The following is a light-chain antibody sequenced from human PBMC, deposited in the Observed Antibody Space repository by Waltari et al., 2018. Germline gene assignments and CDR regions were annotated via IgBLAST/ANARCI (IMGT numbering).Light chain of an antibody. CDR1: QSISNY. V-gene: IGKV1-39*01. CDR2: AAS. Sequence: DIQMTQSPSSLSASVGDRVTITCRTSQSISNYLNWYQQKPEKAPKLLIYAASSLQSGVPSRFSGSGSGTDFTLTISSLQPEDFATYYCQQSYSTPRLTFGVGTKVEIK. J-gene: IGKJ4*01. CDR3: QQSYSTPRLT.